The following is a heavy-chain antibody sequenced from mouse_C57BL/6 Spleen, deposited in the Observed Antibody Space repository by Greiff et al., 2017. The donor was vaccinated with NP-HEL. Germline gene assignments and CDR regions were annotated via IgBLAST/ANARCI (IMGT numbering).Heavy chain of an antibody. J-gene: IGHJ2*01. V-gene: IGHV2-5*01. CDR3: AKGYYGSSYYFDY. D-gene: IGHD1-1*01. CDR1: GFSLTSYG. CDR2: IWRGGST. Sequence: VQLQQSGPGLVQPSQSLSITCTVSGFSLTSYGVHWVRQSPGKGLEWLGVIWRGGSTDYNAAFMSRLSITKDNSKSQVFFKMNSLHADDTAIYYCAKGYYGSSYYFDYWGQGTTLTVSS.